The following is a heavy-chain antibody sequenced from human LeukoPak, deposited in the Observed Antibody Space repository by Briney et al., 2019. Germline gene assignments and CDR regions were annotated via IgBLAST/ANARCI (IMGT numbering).Heavy chain of an antibody. Sequence: GGSLRLSCAASGFTFSSYGMAWVRQALGKGLEWVSGMNGNGGRIYYADSVKGRFTISRDNSKNTLYLQMNSLRAEDTAVYYCVKVAPSDYYDTTGYWGDHWGQGTLVTVSS. CDR3: VKVAPSDYYDTTGYWGDH. CDR1: GFTFSSYG. D-gene: IGHD3-22*01. CDR2: MNGNGGRI. J-gene: IGHJ4*02. V-gene: IGHV3-23*01.